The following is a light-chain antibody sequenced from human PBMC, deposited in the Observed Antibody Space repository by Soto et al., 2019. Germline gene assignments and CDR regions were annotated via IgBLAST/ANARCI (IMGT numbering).Light chain of an antibody. CDR3: SSYTTSSTSMI. V-gene: IGLV2-14*01. Sequence: QSALTQPASVSGSPGQSITISCTGTSSDIGYYNYVSWYQQHPGKAPKLMIYAVSNRPSGVSSRLSGSKSGNTASLTISGLQAEDGADYYCSSYTTSSTSMIFGGGTKLTVL. CDR1: SSDIGYYNY. CDR2: AVS. J-gene: IGLJ2*01.